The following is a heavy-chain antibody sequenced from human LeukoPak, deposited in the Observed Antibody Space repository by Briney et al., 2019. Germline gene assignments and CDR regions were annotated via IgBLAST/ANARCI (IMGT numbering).Heavy chain of an antibody. Sequence: PGRSLRLSCAASGFTFNKFPMHWARQAPGKGLEWMAAVSSDGNIKNYADSVKGRFTISRGNSKNTLYLQMNSLGPEDAAVYYCARGDGGEVDHWGQGTLVTVSS. CDR3: ARGDGGEVDH. CDR2: VSSDGNIK. V-gene: IGHV3-30-3*01. CDR1: GFTFNKFP. D-gene: IGHD3-16*01. J-gene: IGHJ4*02.